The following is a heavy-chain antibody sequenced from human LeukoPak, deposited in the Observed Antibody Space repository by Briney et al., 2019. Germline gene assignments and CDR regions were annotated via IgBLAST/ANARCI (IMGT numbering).Heavy chain of an antibody. Sequence: GESLKISFKASGYTFTNYWIGWVRQMPGKGLEWMGIIFPSDSDSRYSPSFQGQVTMSVDKSMNTAYLQWSSLKASDTAMYYCARHSPQYYYDSSGSNWFDPWGQGTLVTVSS. V-gene: IGHV5-51*01. D-gene: IGHD3-22*01. CDR3: ARHSPQYYYDSSGSNWFDP. J-gene: IGHJ5*02. CDR1: GYTFTNYW. CDR2: IFPSDSDS.